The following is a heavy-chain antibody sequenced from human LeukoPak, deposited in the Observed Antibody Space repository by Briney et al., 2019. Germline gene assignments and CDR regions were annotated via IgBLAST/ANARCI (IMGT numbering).Heavy chain of an antibody. CDR1: GFIFSSYS. CDR2: ISSGSNTI. CDR3: ARVPWFGEPNSGGDSGY. D-gene: IGHD3-10*01. V-gene: IGHV3-48*01. J-gene: IGHJ4*02. Sequence: GGSLRLSCAASGFIFSSYSMNWVRQAPGKGLEWVSYISSGSNTIYYADSVKGRFTISRDNAKNSLYLQMNSLRAKDTAVYYCARVPWFGEPNSGGDSGYWGQGTLVTVS.